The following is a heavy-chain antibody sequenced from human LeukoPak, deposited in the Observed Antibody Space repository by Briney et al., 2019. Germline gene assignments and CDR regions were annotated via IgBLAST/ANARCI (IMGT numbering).Heavy chain of an antibody. CDR3: ARGDQQYQLQWFVYPDY. CDR1: VFTFSSYA. Sequence: GGSLRLSCAASVFTFSSYAMSWVRQAPGKGLEWVSAISGSGGSTYYPDSVEGRFTISRDNSKNTLYLQMNSLRAEDTAIYYCARGDQQYQLQWFVYPDYWGQGTLVTVSS. D-gene: IGHD5/OR15-5a*01. J-gene: IGHJ4*02. CDR2: ISGSGGST. V-gene: IGHV3-23*01.